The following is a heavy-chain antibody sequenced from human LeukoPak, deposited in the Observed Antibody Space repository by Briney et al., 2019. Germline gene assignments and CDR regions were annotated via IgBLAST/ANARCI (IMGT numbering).Heavy chain of an antibody. CDR3: ARDRWEYQLLHNWFDP. CDR2: IYTSGST. CDR1: GGSISSYY. V-gene: IGHV4-4*07. Sequence: PSETLSLTCTVSGGSISSYYWSWIRQPAGKGLEWIGRIYTSGSTNYNPSLKSRVTMSVDTSKNQFSLKLSSVTAADTAVYYCARDRWEYQLLHNWFDPWGQGTLVTVS. J-gene: IGHJ5*02. D-gene: IGHD2-2*01.